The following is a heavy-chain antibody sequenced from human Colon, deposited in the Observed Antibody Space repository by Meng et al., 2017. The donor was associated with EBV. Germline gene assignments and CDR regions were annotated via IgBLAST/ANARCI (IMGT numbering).Heavy chain of an antibody. V-gene: IGHV7-4-1*02. CDR2: ISTNTGTP. D-gene: IGHD2/OR15-2a*01. CDR1: GYTLSNYT. J-gene: IGHJ5*02. CDR3: ARGGNFDP. Sequence: GQLGPSGSEMKKPGASVKVSSKASGYTLSNYTSKWVRPAHGRGLGWMGWISTNTGTPTYTQGFTGRPVFSLETSVSTAYLQSSSLKAEATAVYYWARGGNFDPWGQGTLVTVSS.